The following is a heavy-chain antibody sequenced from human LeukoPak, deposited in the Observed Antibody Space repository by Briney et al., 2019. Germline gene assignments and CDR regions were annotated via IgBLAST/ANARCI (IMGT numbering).Heavy chain of an antibody. CDR3: ATASGYSYGHPWDFDY. J-gene: IGHJ4*02. Sequence: ASVKVSCKVSGYTFTDYYMHWLQQAPGKGLEWMGLVDPEDGETIYAEKFQGRVTITADTSTDTAYMELSSLRSEDTAVYYCATASGYSYGHPWDFDYWGQGTLVTVSS. CDR2: VDPEDGET. CDR1: GYTFTDYY. V-gene: IGHV1-69-2*01. D-gene: IGHD5-18*01.